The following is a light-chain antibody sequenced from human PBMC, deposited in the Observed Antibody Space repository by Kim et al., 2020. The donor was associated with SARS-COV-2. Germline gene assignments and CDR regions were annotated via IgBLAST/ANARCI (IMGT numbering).Light chain of an antibody. CDR1: SLRSYY. J-gene: IGLJ3*02. CDR3: QSRDSGGRVM. V-gene: IGLV3-19*01. CDR2: GRN. Sequence: SSELTQDTVVSVALGQTVRITCQGDSLRSYYATWYQQKPRQAPVLVIYGRNNRPSGIPDRFSGSASGNTASLTISGTQAEDEADFYCQSRDSGGRVMFGGGTQLTVL.